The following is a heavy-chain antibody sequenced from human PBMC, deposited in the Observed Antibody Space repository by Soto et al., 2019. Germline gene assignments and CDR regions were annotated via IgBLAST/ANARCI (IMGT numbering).Heavy chain of an antibody. CDR3: ARHVSLGYCTPSNGDLLSWFDA. J-gene: IGHJ5*02. CDR2: NHLSGSA. V-gene: IGHV4-39*01. D-gene: IGHD2-8*01. CDR1: GDAISNKIYY. Sequence: SLTCTVSGDAISNKIYYWGWIRQPPGTGLEWIRSNHLSGSANANPALKLLLTNSGATAKNQLPRKRTSVTAADTAVYYCARHVSLGYCTPSNGDLLSWFDAWGQGTQVPVS.